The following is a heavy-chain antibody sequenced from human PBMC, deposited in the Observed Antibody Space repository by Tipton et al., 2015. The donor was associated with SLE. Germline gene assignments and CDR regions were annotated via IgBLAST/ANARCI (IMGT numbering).Heavy chain of an antibody. J-gene: IGHJ4*02. Sequence: TLSLTCTVSGGSISSGSYYWSWIRQPAGKGLEWIGRIYTSGSTNYNPSLKSRVTISVDTSKNQFSLKLSSVTAADTAVYYCARDADYSKVFDYWGQVTLVTVSS. CDR2: IYTSGST. D-gene: IGHD4-11*01. CDR1: GGSISSGSYY. V-gene: IGHV4-61*02. CDR3: ARDADYSKVFDY.